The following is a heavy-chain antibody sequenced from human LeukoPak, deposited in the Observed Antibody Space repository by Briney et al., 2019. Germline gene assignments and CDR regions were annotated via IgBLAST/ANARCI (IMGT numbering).Heavy chain of an antibody. Sequence: PSQTLSLTCTVSGVSISSASYYWSWIRQPAGKGLEWIGRIYISGSTNYKSSLKSRVTISLDTSKNQFSLKLSSVTAADTAVYYCAREYSGSYRIKTYVIDYWGQGTLVTVSS. CDR3: AREYSGSYRIKTYVIDY. CDR2: IYISGST. J-gene: IGHJ4*02. V-gene: IGHV4-61*02. D-gene: IGHD1-26*01. CDR1: GVSISSASYY.